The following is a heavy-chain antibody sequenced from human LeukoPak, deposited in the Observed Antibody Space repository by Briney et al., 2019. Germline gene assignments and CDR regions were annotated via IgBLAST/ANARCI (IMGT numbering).Heavy chain of an antibody. Sequence: PSETLSLTCAVYGGSFSGYYWSWIRQPPGKGLEWIGEINHSGSTNYNPSLKSRVTISVDTSKNQFSLKLSSVTAADTAVYYCARGLGNYGYWGQGTLVTVSS. CDR1: GGSFSGYY. CDR2: INHSGST. D-gene: IGHD4-17*01. J-gene: IGHJ4*02. V-gene: IGHV4-34*01. CDR3: ARGLGNYGY.